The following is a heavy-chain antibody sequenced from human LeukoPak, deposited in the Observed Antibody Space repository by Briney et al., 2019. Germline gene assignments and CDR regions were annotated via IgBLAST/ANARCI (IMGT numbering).Heavy chain of an antibody. CDR3: AMDNVSFLTPDW. CDR2: ILYDGRKQ. CDR1: GFSFSSYG. Sequence: GWSLRLSCVTSGFSFSSYGMHWVRQAPGRGLEWVAFILYDGRKQLCCDSVKGRCTITRDRTSKTIYLQVDSLRGEDTAVYYCAMDNVSFLTPDWWGQGTLVT. J-gene: IGHJ4*02. D-gene: IGHD3-9*01. V-gene: IGHV3-30*02.